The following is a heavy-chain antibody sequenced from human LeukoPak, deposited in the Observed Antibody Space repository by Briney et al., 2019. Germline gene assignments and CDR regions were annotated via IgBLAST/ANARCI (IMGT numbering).Heavy chain of an antibody. D-gene: IGHD3-22*01. CDR1: GYTFTDYT. Sequence: ASVKVSCKASGYTFTDYTMHWLRQAPGQRLDWMGWINGGSGNTKYSPEFQGRVTITRDTSASTAYMELSSLRSEDTAVYYCANPRYDSSGYYYVDWGQGALVTVSS. CDR3: ANPRYDSSGYYYVD. CDR2: INGGSGNT. J-gene: IGHJ4*02. V-gene: IGHV1-3*01.